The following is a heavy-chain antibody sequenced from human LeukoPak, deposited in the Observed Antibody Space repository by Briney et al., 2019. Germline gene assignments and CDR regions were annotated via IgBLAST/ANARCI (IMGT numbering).Heavy chain of an antibody. D-gene: IGHD3-3*01. Sequence: GGSLRLSSAASGFTVSSNYMSWVRQAPGKGLEWVSVIYSGGSTYYADSVQGRFTISRDNSKNTLYLQMNSLRAEDTAVYYCGRHRPSYYDFWSGYYEYRGFLDYWGQGTLVTVSS. CDR2: IYSGGST. CDR1: GFTVSSNY. CDR3: GRHRPSYYDFWSGYYEYRGFLDY. J-gene: IGHJ4*02. V-gene: IGHV3-66*04.